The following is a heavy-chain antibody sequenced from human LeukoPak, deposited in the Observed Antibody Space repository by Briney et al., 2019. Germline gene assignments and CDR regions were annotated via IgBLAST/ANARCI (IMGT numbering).Heavy chain of an antibody. Sequence: PSETLSLTCAVYGGSFSGYYWSWIRQPPGKGLEWIGEINHSGSTNYNPSLKSRVTISVDTSKNQFSLKLSSVTAADTAVYYCARREQWLVRGTTQGWFDPWGQGTLVTVSS. J-gene: IGHJ5*02. CDR1: GGSFSGYY. V-gene: IGHV4-34*01. CDR3: ARREQWLVRGTTQGWFDP. D-gene: IGHD6-19*01. CDR2: INHSGST.